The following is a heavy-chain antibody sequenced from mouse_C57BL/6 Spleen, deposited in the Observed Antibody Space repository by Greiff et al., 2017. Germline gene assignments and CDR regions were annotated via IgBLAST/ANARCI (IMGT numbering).Heavy chain of an antibody. CDR3: AWAGYGKNYAMDY. Sequence: EVKLMESGGGLVKPGGSLKLSCAASGFTFSDYGMHWVRQAPEKGLEWVAYISRGSSTIYYADTVKGRFTISRDNANNTLYLQMTSLRSEYTAMYYCAWAGYGKNYAMDYWGQGTSVTVSS. CDR2: ISRGSSTI. D-gene: IGHD1-1*01. V-gene: IGHV5-17*01. J-gene: IGHJ4*01. CDR1: GFTFSDYG.